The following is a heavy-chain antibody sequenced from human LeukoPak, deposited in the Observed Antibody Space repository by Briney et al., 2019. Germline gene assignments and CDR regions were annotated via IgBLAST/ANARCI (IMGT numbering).Heavy chain of an antibody. J-gene: IGHJ3*02. CDR3: ARSAGSFGTFDI. Sequence: GGSLRLSCAGSGFTFSDYYINWIRQAPGKGLEWVSHISDTATIYYADSVKGRFTISRDNAKNSLYLQLNSLRVEDTAIYYCARSAGSFGTFDIWGQGTMVTVSS. V-gene: IGHV3-11*01. D-gene: IGHD3-16*01. CDR1: GFTFSDYY. CDR2: ISDTATI.